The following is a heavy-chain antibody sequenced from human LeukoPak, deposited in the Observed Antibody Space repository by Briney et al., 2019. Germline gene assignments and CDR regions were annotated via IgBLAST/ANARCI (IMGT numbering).Heavy chain of an antibody. CDR1: GFTFSSYA. Sequence: GASLRLSCAASGFTFSSYAMSWVRQAPGKGLEWVSAISGSGGSTYYADSVKGRFTISRDNSKNTLYLQMNSLRAEDTAVYYCAKAITMVRGLYYFDYWGQGTLVTVSS. V-gene: IGHV3-23*01. D-gene: IGHD3-10*01. CDR2: ISGSGGST. CDR3: AKAITMVRGLYYFDY. J-gene: IGHJ4*02.